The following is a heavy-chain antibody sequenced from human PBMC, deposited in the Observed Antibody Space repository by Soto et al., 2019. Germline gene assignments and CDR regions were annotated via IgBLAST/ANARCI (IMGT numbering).Heavy chain of an antibody. CDR1: GYSFSSYA. D-gene: IGHD6-6*01. CDR2: ISTGNANT. Sequence: ASVKVSCKASGYSFSSYAIHWVRQAPGQRLEWMGWISTGNANTKYSQKFQGRVTITRDTSASTAYMELSSLRSEDTAVYYCARAADPYSSSPYYYYYGMDVWGQGTTVTV. V-gene: IGHV1-3*04. J-gene: IGHJ6*02. CDR3: ARAADPYSSSPYYYYYGMDV.